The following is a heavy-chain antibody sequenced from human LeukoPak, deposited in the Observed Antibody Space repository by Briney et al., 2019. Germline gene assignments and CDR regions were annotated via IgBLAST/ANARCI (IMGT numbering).Heavy chain of an antibody. D-gene: IGHD6-19*01. Sequence: PGGSLRLSCAASGFTFSDYYMSWIRQAPGKGLEWVSYISSSGSTIYYADSVKGRFTISRDNAKNSLYLQMNSLRAEDTAVYYCARDGPGYSSGWYDPLFDYWGQGTLVTVSS. CDR3: ARDGPGYSSGWYDPLFDY. V-gene: IGHV3-11*01. CDR1: GFTFSDYY. J-gene: IGHJ4*02. CDR2: ISSSGSTI.